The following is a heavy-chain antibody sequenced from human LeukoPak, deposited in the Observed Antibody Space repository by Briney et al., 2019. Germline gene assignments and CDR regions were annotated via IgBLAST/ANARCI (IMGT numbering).Heavy chain of an antibody. D-gene: IGHD4-23*01. CDR2: IYDSAST. CDR1: GGSISSDNDY. V-gene: IGHV4-39*07. J-gene: IGHJ4*02. CDR3: ARCRDGGRGEAADY. Sequence: SETLSLTCTVSGGSISSDNDYWAWMRQTRGMGLDLIGSIYDSASTNYHPSLKSRVTIALDTSKNQVSLRLTSVTAADTAVYYCARCRDGGRGEAADYWGQGTLVTVSS.